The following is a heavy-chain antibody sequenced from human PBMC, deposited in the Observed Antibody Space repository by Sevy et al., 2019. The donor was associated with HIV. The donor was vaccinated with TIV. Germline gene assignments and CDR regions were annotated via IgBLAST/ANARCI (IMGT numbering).Heavy chain of an antibody. Sequence: GGSLRLSCAASGFTFSSYSMNWVRQAPGKGLEWVSSISSSSSYIYYADSVKGRFTISRDNAKNSLYLQMNSLRAEDTAVYYCARDTRYYYDSSGYYAPDAFDIWGQGTMVTV. J-gene: IGHJ3*02. CDR2: ISSSSSYI. V-gene: IGHV3-21*01. D-gene: IGHD3-22*01. CDR3: ARDTRYYYDSSGYYAPDAFDI. CDR1: GFTFSSYS.